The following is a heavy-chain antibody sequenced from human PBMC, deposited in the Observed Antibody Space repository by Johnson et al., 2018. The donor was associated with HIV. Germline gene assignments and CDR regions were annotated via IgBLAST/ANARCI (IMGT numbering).Heavy chain of an antibody. CDR3: AREISRYYYDYAAFDL. CDR1: GLNFSDYS. J-gene: IGHJ3*01. Sequence: VQLVESGGGVVQPGRSMRLSCAASGLNFSDYSMHWVRQAPGKGLEWVAVISYDGSNKYYADSVKGRFTISRDNSRSTVYLHMINLRADDTALYYCAREISRYYYDYAAFDLWGQGTTVTVSS. V-gene: IGHV3-30*04. CDR2: ISYDGSNK. D-gene: IGHD3-22*01.